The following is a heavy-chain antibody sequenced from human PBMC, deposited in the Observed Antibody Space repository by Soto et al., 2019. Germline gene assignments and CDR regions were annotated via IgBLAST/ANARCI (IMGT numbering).Heavy chain of an antibody. D-gene: IGHD4-17*01. V-gene: IGHV3-23*01. CDR1: GFTFSSYA. J-gene: IGHJ6*02. CDR2: ISGSGGST. Sequence: GGSLRLSCAASGFTFSSYAMSWVRQAPGKGLEWVSAISGSGGSTYYADSVKGRFTISRDNSKNTRYLQMNSLRAEDTAVYYCARATVTRGARGMDVWGQGTTVTVSS. CDR3: ARATVTRGARGMDV.